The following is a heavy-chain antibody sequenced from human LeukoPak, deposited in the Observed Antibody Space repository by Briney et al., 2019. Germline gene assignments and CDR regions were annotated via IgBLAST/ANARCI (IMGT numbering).Heavy chain of an antibody. Sequence: ASVKVSCKVSGYTLTELSMHWVRQAPGKGLEWMGGFDPEDGETIYAQKFQGRVTMTEDTSTDTAYMELSSLRSEDTTVYYCATDLIVGATSLDYWGQGTLVTVSS. CDR1: GYTLTELS. D-gene: IGHD1-26*01. CDR3: ATDLIVGATSLDY. V-gene: IGHV1-24*01. CDR2: FDPEDGET. J-gene: IGHJ4*02.